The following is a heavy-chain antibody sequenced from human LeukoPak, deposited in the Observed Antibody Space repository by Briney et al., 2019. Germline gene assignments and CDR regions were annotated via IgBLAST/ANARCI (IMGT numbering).Heavy chain of an antibody. Sequence: GGSLRLSCEASGFTLSVYTMNWVRQAPGKGLEWVSSISSGSGYIYYADSVKGRFTISRDNAKNSLSLQMNSLRAEDTAVYYCARELYSGYGRFDYWGQGTLVTVSS. CDR2: ISSGSGYI. CDR3: ARELYSGYGRFDY. D-gene: IGHD5-12*01. V-gene: IGHV3-21*01. CDR1: GFTLSVYT. J-gene: IGHJ4*02.